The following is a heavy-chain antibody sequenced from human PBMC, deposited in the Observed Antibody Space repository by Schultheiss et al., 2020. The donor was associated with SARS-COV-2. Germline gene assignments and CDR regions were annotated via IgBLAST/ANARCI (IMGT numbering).Heavy chain of an antibody. D-gene: IGHD6-6*01. CDR2: ISYDGSHK. CDR3: VQGYYFDY. CDR1: GFTFTNYG. V-gene: IGHV3-30*03. J-gene: IGHJ4*02. Sequence: GGSLRLSCTASGFTFTNYGLHWVRQAPGKGLEWVAVISYDGSHKYYADSVKGRFTISRDNSMNTLFLLMNSPRVEDTAVYYCVQGYYFDYWGQGTLVTVSS.